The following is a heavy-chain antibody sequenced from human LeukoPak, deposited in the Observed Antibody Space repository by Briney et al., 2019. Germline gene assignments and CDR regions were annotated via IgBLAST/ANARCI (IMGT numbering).Heavy chain of an antibody. J-gene: IGHJ4*02. D-gene: IGHD2-15*01. CDR2: IYSGGST. CDR3: AKEYSRERYYFDY. V-gene: IGHV3-53*01. CDR1: GFTVSSNY. Sequence: PGGSLRLSCAASGFTVSSNYMSWVRQAPGKGLEWVSVIYSGGSTYYADSVKGRFTISRDTSKNTLYLQMNSLRAEDTAMYYCAKEYSRERYYFDYWGQGTLVTVSS.